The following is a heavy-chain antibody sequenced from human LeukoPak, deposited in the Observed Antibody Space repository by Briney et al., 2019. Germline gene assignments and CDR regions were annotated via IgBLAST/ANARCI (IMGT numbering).Heavy chain of an antibody. CDR3: AREPYPPPWYYFDY. CDR2: INPNSGGT. D-gene: IGHD2-8*02. CDR1: GYTFTGHY. V-gene: IGHV1-2*02. Sequence: GASVKVSCKASGYTFTGHYIHWERQAPGQGLEWMGWINPNSGGTSCAQKFQGRVTMTRDTSISTAYMELSRLRSDDTAFYYCAREPYPPPWYYFDYWGQGTLVTVSS. J-gene: IGHJ4*02.